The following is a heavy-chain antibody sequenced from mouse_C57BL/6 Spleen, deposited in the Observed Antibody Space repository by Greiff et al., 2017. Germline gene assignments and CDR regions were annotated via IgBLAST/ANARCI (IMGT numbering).Heavy chain of an antibody. CDR1: VFTFSDYG. J-gene: IGHJ2*01. CDR2: ISSGSSTI. D-gene: IGHD2-4*01. V-gene: IGHV5-17*01. Sequence: EVHLVESGGGLVKPGGSLKLSCAASVFTFSDYGMHWVRRAPSQGLEWVAYISSGSSTIYYADTVKGRFTISRDAARNTLFLQMHRLRSKDTAMYYCARNDYGDEWGQCTTLTVA. CDR3: ARNDYGDE.